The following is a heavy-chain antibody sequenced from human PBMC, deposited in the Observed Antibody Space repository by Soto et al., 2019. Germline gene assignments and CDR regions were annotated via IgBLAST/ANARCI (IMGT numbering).Heavy chain of an antibody. CDR3: LSGWPVI. CDR2: ITQGGSYM. Sequence: PGGSLRLSCAASGFTFSSYWMSWVRQAPGKGLEWVSNITQGGSYMYYADSVKGRFTISRHDALNSLSLEMNSLRVEDTAVYYCLSGWPVIWGQGTLVTVSS. V-gene: IGHV3-7*01. J-gene: IGHJ4*02. CDR1: GFTFSSYW.